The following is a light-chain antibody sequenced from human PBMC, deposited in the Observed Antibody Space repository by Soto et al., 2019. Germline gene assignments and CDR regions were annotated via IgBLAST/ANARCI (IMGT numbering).Light chain of an antibody. J-gene: IGKJ2*01. CDR3: QQYGNSPPT. CDR2: GAS. CDR1: QSVSSN. Sequence: EIVMTQSPATLSVSPGERATLSCRASQSVSSNLAWYQQKPGQAPSLLIYGASTRATGIPARFSGSGSGTEFTLTISSLQSEDFAVYSCQQYGNSPPTFGQGTKLEIK. V-gene: IGKV3-15*01.